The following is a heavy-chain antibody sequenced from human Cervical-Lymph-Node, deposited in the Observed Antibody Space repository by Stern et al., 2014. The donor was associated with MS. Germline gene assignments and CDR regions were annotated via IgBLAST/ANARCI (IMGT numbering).Heavy chain of an antibody. J-gene: IGHJ4*02. Sequence: VQLVESGAEVRKPGESLRISCKASGYSFNSYWIGWVRQMPGKGLVWVGIIYPGDSDPRYSPSFQGQVTISLDKSISTAYLQWSSLKASDTAMYYCAREAMALPYYFDYWGQGTLVTVSS. CDR1: GYSFNSYW. D-gene: IGHD5-24*01. CDR3: AREAMALPYYFDY. CDR2: IYPGDSDP. V-gene: IGHV5-51*01.